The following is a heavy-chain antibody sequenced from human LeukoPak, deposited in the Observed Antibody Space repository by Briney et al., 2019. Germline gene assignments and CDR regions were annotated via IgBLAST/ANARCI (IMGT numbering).Heavy chain of an antibody. CDR2: INTDGSST. Sequence: GGSLRLSCAAPGFTFSSYWMHWVRQAPGKGLVWVSRINTDGSSTSYADSVKGRFTISRDNAKNTLYLQMNSLRAEDTAVYYCARTDSSGWYVVGSWGQGTLVTVSS. CDR1: GFTFSSYW. CDR3: ARTDSSGWYVVGS. D-gene: IGHD6-19*01. J-gene: IGHJ4*02. V-gene: IGHV3-74*01.